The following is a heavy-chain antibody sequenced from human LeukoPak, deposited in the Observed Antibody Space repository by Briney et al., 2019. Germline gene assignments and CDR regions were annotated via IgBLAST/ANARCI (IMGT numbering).Heavy chain of an antibody. CDR1: GFTFSSYG. CDR3: ARDSCYYDSSGPSCNGMDV. CDR2: IRYDGSNK. V-gene: IGHV3-30*02. Sequence: GGSLRLSCAASGFTFSSYGMHWVRQAPGKGLEWVAFIRYDGSNKYYADSVKGRFTISRDNSKNTLYLQMNSLRAEDTAVYYCARDSCYYDSSGPSCNGMDVWGQGTTVTVSS. D-gene: IGHD3-22*01. J-gene: IGHJ6*02.